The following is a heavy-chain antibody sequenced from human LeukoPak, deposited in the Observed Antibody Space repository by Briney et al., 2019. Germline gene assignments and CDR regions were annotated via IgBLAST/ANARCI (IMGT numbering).Heavy chain of an antibody. D-gene: IGHD3-10*01. J-gene: IGHJ4*02. Sequence: PGGSLRLPCTASGFRFSDFWMHWVRQAPGKGLVWVSCIRGGWHDTTYADSVKGRFNISRDNTQNTLYLQMNSLRVEDTAVYFCASDRVLGSVSVDNWRQGTLVTVSS. V-gene: IGHV3-74*01. CDR1: GFRFSDFW. CDR3: ASDRVLGSVSVDN. CDR2: IRGGWHDT.